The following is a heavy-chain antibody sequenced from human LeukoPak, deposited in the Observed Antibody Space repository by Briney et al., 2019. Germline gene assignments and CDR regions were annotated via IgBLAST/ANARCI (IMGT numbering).Heavy chain of an antibody. CDR3: AKGDTAMVYYYMDV. Sequence: GRSLRLSCAASGFTFDDYAMHWVRQAPGKGLEWVSGISWNSGSIGYEDSVKGRFTISRDNAKNSLYLQMNSLGTEDTALYYCAKGDTAMVYYYMDVWGKGTTVTVSS. CDR2: ISWNSGSI. CDR1: GFTFDDYA. V-gene: IGHV3-9*01. J-gene: IGHJ6*03. D-gene: IGHD5-18*01.